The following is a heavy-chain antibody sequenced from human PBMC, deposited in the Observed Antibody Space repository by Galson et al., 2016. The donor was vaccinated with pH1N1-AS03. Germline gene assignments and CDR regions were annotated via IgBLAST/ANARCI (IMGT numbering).Heavy chain of an antibody. CDR1: SGSISSYS. J-gene: IGHJ4*02. CDR2: IYSIGGT. CDR3: ARATAVGPPYFDY. V-gene: IGHV4-59*01. D-gene: IGHD6-13*01. Sequence: SETLSPTCTVSSGSISSYSWNWIRQPPGKGLEWIGSIYSIGGTNYNPSLESRITISVETSKNQFSLKLRSVTAADTAVHYCARATAVGPPYFDYWGQGTVATVSS.